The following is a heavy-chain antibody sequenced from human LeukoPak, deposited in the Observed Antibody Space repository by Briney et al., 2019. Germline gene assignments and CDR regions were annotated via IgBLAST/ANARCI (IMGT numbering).Heavy chain of an antibody. V-gene: IGHV3-30*02. D-gene: IGHD6-19*01. Sequence: GGSLRLSCAASGFTFSNYAMYWVRQSPGKGLEWVAFIRYDGSKKYYADSVKGRFTISRDNSKNTLYLQMNSLRAEDTAVYYCAKVRSSGWYAALDYWGQGTLVTVSS. CDR3: AKVRSSGWYAALDY. CDR1: GFTFSNYA. J-gene: IGHJ4*02. CDR2: IRYDGSKK.